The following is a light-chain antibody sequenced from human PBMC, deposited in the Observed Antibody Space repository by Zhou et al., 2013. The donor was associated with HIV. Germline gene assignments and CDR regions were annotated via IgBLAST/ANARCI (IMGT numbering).Light chain of an antibody. Sequence: EIVMTQSPATLSVSPGERATLSCRASQSVNNNLAWYQQKPGQAPRLLISGASTRATGIPARFSGSGSGTEFTLTISSLQSEDFAVYFCQQYNNWPPWTFGQGTRVKVK. V-gene: IGKV3-15*01. J-gene: IGKJ1*01. CDR2: GAS. CDR1: QSVNNN. CDR3: QQYNNWPPWT.